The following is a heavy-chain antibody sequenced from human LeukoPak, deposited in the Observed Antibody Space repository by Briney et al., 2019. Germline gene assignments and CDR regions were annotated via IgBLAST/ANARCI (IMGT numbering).Heavy chain of an antibody. V-gene: IGHV3-23*01. J-gene: IGHJ4*02. CDR1: GLDVHTFA. CDR3: AKDYRADGWPTFEY. Sequence: GGSLRLSCAVSGLDVHTFAMSWVRQAPGKGLEWLASITKYDGRVYYADSVRGRFTISRDSSQNELYLQMNSLRADDSAMYYCAKDYRADGWPTFEYWGQGTLVTVSS. CDR2: ITKYDGRV. D-gene: IGHD5-24*01.